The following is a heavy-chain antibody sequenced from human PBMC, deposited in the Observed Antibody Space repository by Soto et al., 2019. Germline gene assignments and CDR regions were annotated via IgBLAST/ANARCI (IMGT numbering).Heavy chain of an antibody. CDR3: ARDRTAYYYYGMDV. V-gene: IGHV4-61*01. CDR1: GGSVSSGSYY. J-gene: IGHJ6*02. Sequence: QVQLQESGPGLVKPSETLSLTCTVSGGSVSSGSYYWSWIRQPPGKGLEWIGYIYYSGSTNYNPSLKSRVTISVDTSKNQFSRKLSSVTAADTAVYYCARDRTAYYYYGMDVWGQGTTVTVSS. CDR2: IYYSGST.